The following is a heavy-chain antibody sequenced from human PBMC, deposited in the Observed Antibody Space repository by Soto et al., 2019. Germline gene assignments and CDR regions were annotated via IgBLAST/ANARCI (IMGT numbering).Heavy chain of an antibody. CDR1: GFTFSDHS. V-gene: IGHV3-11*05. CDR2: ISRGRSYT. CDR3: ARGSRMIEVVTNFYYYGMDV. J-gene: IGHJ6*02. D-gene: IGHD3-22*01. Sequence: QVQLVESGGGLVKPGGSLRLSCAASGFTFSDHSVSWIRQAPGKGLEGVSYISRGRSYTNYADSVKGRFTVSRDNATNSLYLKMNSLRDEDTAVYYCARGSRMIEVVTNFYYYGMDVWGQGTAVTVSS.